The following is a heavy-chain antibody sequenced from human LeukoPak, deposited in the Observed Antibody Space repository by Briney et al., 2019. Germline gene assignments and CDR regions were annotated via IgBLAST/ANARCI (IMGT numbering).Heavy chain of an antibody. J-gene: IGHJ4*02. Sequence: SETLSLTCAVYGGSFSGYYWSWIRQPPGKGLEWIGEINHSGSTNYSPSLKSRVTISVDTSKNQFSLKLSSVTAADTAVYYCAVSYYYGSGSYRKFDYWGQGTLVTVSS. V-gene: IGHV4-34*01. CDR1: GGSFSGYY. D-gene: IGHD3-10*01. CDR3: AVSYYYGSGSYRKFDY. CDR2: INHSGST.